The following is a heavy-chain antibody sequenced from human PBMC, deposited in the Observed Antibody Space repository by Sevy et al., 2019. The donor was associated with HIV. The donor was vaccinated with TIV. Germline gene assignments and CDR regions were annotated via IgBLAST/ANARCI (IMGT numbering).Heavy chain of an antibody. CDR2: MNPNRGNT. J-gene: IGHJ3*02. D-gene: IGHD2-2*01. CDR3: AGGIVVVPWGHAFDI. V-gene: IGHV1-8*01. Sequence: ASVKVSCKASGYTFTSYDINWVRQATGQGLEWMGWMNPNRGNTGYAQKFQGRVTMTRNTSISTAYMELSSLRSEDTAVYYCAGGIVVVPWGHAFDIWGQGTMVTVSS. CDR1: GYTFTSYD.